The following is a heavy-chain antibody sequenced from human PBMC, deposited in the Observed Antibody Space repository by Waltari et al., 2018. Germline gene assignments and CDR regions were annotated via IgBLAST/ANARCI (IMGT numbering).Heavy chain of an antibody. D-gene: IGHD2-8*01. CDR2: VNPKTGVT. Sequence: QIQLVQSGAEVKTPGASVKVSCKASGYTLIDEYIHWVRQAPGQGLEWMGWVNPKTGVTKYSQKFQGRVTMTRDTSSNTGYVELSSLRSDDTAIYFCARDGSMKPFDYWGQGTQVTVSS. CDR3: ARDGSMKPFDY. J-gene: IGHJ4*02. V-gene: IGHV1-2*02. CDR1: GYTLIDEY.